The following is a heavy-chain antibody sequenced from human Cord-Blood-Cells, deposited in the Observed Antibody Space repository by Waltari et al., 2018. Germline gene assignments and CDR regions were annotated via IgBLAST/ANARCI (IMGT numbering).Heavy chain of an antibody. V-gene: IGHV4-39*01. Sequence: QLQLQESGPGLVKPSETLSLTCTVSGGSISSSSYYWGWIRQPPGKGLEWIGSIYYRGGTYYNPSLKSRVTISVYTSKNQFSLKLSSVTAADTTVYYCARHSGDYAIFDYWGQGTLVTVSS. D-gene: IGHD4-17*01. CDR1: GGSISSSSYY. CDR3: ARHSGDYAIFDY. J-gene: IGHJ4*02. CDR2: IYYRGGT.